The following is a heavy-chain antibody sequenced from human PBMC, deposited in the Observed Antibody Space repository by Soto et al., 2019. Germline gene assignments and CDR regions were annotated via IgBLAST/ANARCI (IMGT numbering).Heavy chain of an antibody. D-gene: IGHD2-15*01. CDR3: ARDSGCSGGSCYSDY. V-gene: IGHV4-31*03. J-gene: IGHJ4*02. Sequence: QVQLQESGPGLVKPSQTLSLTFTVSGGSISSGGYYWSWIRQHPGKGLEWIGYIYYSGSTYYNPSHKSRVTISVDTARNQCSLKRSSVTAADTAVYYCARDSGCSGGSCYSDYWGQGTLVTVS. CDR2: IYYSGST. CDR1: GGSISSGGYY.